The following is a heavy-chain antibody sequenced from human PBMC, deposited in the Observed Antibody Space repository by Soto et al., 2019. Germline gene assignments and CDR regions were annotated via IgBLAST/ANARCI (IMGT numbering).Heavy chain of an antibody. CDR2: ISARGGSS. V-gene: IGHV3-23*01. Sequence: EVQLLESGGGLVQPGGSLRLSCAASGFSFSSYAMVWVRQAPGKGLEWVSVISARGGSSYFADSVKGRFTISRDNSKNVLSLEMNSVRVEDKAIYFCAKGSIEYSASVDNWGQGTLVLVSS. CDR3: AKGSIEYSASVDN. J-gene: IGHJ4*02. D-gene: IGHD5-12*01. CDR1: GFSFSSYA.